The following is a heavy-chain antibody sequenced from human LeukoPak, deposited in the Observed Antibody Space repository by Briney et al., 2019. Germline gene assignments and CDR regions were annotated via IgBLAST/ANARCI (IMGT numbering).Heavy chain of an antibody. CDR3: ASGRTFGGVIVTSPLDY. CDR1: GFTCSSYA. J-gene: IGHJ4*02. D-gene: IGHD3-16*02. Sequence: GSLRLSCAASGFTCSSYAMSWVRQPPGKGLEWVSTISSSGGSTYYADSVKGRFTISRDNSKNTLYLQMNSLRAEDTAVYYCASGRTFGGVIVTSPLDYWGQGTLVIVSS. V-gene: IGHV3-23*01. CDR2: ISSSGGST.